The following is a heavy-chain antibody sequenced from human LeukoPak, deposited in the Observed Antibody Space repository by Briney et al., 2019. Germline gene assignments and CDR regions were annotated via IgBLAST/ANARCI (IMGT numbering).Heavy chain of an antibody. CDR2: INTSGNT. D-gene: IGHD3-10*01. J-gene: IGHJ6*04. CDR3: ARERLGFRVDV. Sequence: SETLSLTCTVSGDSISNYYWTWIRQSAGKGLQWIGRINTSGNTNYNPYLKSRVTMSLDTSKNQFPLNLSSVTAADTAVYYCARERLGFRVDVWGKGTTVTVSS. CDR1: GDSISNYY. V-gene: IGHV4-4*07.